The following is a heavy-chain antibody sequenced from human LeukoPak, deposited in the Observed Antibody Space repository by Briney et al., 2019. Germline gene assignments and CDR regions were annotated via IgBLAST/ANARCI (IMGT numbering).Heavy chain of an antibody. CDR1: GGSFSGYY. CDR3: ASRGVPAATNLAY. J-gene: IGHJ4*02. Sequence: SETLSLTCAVYGGSFSGYYWSWIRQPPGKGLEWIGEIEHSGSTNYNPSLQTRVTMSVDTSKNQFSLRLRSVTAADTAVYYCASRGVPAATNLAYWGQGTLVTVSS. CDR2: IEHSGST. V-gene: IGHV4-34*01. D-gene: IGHD2-2*01.